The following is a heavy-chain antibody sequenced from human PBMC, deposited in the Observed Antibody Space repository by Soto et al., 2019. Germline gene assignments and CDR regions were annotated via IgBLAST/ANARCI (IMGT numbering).Heavy chain of an antibody. J-gene: IGHJ6*02. Sequence: GSGGGLVQPGGSLRLSCAGSGFTFSSYNMDWVRQAPGKGLEWISYITNTGETIYYADSVRGRFTISRDNAKNALFLQMNSLRDEDTAVYYCARDGDRGYDMDVWGQGTTVTVSS. CDR3: ARDGDRGYDMDV. V-gene: IGHV3-48*02. CDR2: ITNTGETI. CDR1: GFTFSSYN.